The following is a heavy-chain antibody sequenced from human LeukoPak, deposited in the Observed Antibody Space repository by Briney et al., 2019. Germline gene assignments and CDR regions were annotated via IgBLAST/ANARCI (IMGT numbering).Heavy chain of an antibody. D-gene: IGHD6-19*01. J-gene: IGHJ6*03. Sequence: ASVKVSCKASGYTFTGYYMHWVRQAPGQGLEWMGWINPNSGGTNYAQKFQGRVTMTRDTSISTAYMELSRLRSDDTAVYYCARDSLDSSGWYLYYYYYMDVWGKGTTVTISS. V-gene: IGHV1-2*02. CDR2: INPNSGGT. CDR1: GYTFTGYY. CDR3: ARDSLDSSGWYLYYYYYMDV.